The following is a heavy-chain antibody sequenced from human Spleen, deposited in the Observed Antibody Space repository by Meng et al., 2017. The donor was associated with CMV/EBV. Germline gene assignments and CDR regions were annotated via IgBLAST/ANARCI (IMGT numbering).Heavy chain of an antibody. D-gene: IGHD2-2*02. CDR1: GYTFTGYY. CDR3: ARELEGIVVVPAAIIDY. CDR2: INPNSGDT. J-gene: IGHJ4*02. Sequence: ASVKVSCKASGYTFTGYYIHWGRQAPGQGLEWMGWINPNSGDTNYLQKFQGRVTMTRDRSISTAYMELSRLRSDDTAVYYCARELEGIVVVPAAIIDYWGQGTLVTVSS. V-gene: IGHV1-2*02.